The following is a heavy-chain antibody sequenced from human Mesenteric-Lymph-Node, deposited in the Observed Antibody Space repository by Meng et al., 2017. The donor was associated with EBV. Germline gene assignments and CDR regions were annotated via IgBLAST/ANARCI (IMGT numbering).Heavy chain of an antibody. D-gene: IGHD1-7*01. V-gene: IGHV4-4*02. CDR1: GGSISGNNW. CDR2: VFHIGST. J-gene: IGHJ1*01. CDR3: ARVSEISGTWLDC. Sequence: QLQESGPGLVKPSGTLSLPCAVSGGSISGNNWWSWIRQPPGKGLEWIGEVFHIGSTNYNPSLKSRVTISLDKSKNQFSLKLTSVTAADTAVYFCARVSEISGTWLDCWGQGTLVTVSS.